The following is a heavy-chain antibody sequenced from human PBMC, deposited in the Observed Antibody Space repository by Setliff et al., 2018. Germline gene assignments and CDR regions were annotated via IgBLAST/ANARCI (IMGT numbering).Heavy chain of an antibody. CDR1: GGTFSSYA. CDR3: ARGPDYYANSGFYRIDY. D-gene: IGHD3-22*01. Sequence: SVKVSCKASGGTFSSYAISWVRQAPGQGLEWMGGIIPIFGTANYAQKFQGRVTLAADYMELSSLTSEDTAVYYCARGPDYYANSGFYRIDYWGHGTLVTVSS. J-gene: IGHJ4*01. V-gene: IGHV1-69*13. CDR2: IIPIFGTA.